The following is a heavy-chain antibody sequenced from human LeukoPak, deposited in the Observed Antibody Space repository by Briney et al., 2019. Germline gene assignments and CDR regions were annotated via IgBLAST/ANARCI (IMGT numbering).Heavy chain of an antibody. J-gene: IGHJ4*02. CDR1: GFTFSSYG. V-gene: IGHV3-33*06. Sequence: GRSLRLSCAASGFTFSSYGMHWVRQAPGKGLEWVAVIWYDGSNKYYADSVKGRFTISRDNSKNTLYLQMNSLRAEDTAVYYCAKVRYYDILTRYGYFDYWGQGTLVTVSS. CDR3: AKVRYYDILTRYGYFDY. D-gene: IGHD3-9*01. CDR2: IWYDGSNK.